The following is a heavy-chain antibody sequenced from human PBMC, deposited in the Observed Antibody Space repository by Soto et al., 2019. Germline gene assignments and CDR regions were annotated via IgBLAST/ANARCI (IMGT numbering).Heavy chain of an antibody. V-gene: IGHV1-24*01. Sequence: ASVKVSCKVSGYTLTELSMHWVRQAPGKGLEWMGGFDPEDGETIYAQKFQGRVTMTEDTSTDTAYMELSSLRSEDTAVYYCATAWGFQLLTGSSGYFFYYWGQGTLVTVSS. D-gene: IGHD2-2*01. J-gene: IGHJ4*02. CDR3: ATAWGFQLLTGSSGYFFYY. CDR1: GYTLTELS. CDR2: FDPEDGET.